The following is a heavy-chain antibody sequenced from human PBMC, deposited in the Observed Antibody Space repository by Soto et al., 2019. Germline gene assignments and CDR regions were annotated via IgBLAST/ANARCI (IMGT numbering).Heavy chain of an antibody. CDR3: ARGSVVAATLFDY. CDR2: IYYSGST. J-gene: IGHJ4*02. CDR1: GGSISSGVYY. Sequence: SETLSLTCTVSGGSISSGVYYWSWIRQHPGKGLEWIGYIYYSGSTYYNPSLKSRVTISVDTSKNQFSLKLSSVTAADTAVYYSARGSVVAATLFDYWGQGTLVTVSS. D-gene: IGHD2-15*01. V-gene: IGHV4-31*03.